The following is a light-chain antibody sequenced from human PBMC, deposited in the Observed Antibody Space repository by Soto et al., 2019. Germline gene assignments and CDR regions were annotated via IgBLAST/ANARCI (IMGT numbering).Light chain of an antibody. V-gene: IGLV2-14*03. CDR3: ASVTRSVNVV. Sequence: QSVLTQPASVSGSPGQSITISCAGTSSDVGGYNYVSWYQQHPGKVPRLIISDVNKRPSGVSDRFSGSKSGNTASLTISGLQAEDEADYYCASVTRSVNVVFGGGTKLTDL. CDR1: SSDVGGYNY. CDR2: DVN. J-gene: IGLJ2*01.